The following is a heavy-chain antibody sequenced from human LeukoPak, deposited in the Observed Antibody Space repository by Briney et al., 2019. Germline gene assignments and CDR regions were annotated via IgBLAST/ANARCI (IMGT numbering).Heavy chain of an antibody. CDR1: GYKFGTYW. J-gene: IGHJ4*02. Sequence: GESLKISCKGSGYKFGTYWISWVRQMPGKGMEWMGKIDPSDSSTNYSPSFEGHVTISADKSTSTAYLQWSSLKASDTDMYYCGRLSDYWGQGTLVTVSS. CDR2: IDPSDSST. CDR3: GRLSDY. V-gene: IGHV5-10-1*01.